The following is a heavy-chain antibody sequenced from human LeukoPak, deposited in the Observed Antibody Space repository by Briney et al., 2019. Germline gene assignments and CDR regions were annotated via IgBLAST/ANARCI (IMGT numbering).Heavy chain of an antibody. CDR2: INPSGGST. V-gene: IGHV1-46*01. CDR1: GYTFTSYY. Sequence: GASVKVSCKASGYTFTSYYMHWVRQAPGQGLEWMGIINPSGGSTSYAQKFQGRVTITADKSTSTAYMELSSLRSEDTAVYYCARVDCSGGSCYGYFDYWGQGTLVTVSS. J-gene: IGHJ4*02. D-gene: IGHD2-15*01. CDR3: ARVDCSGGSCYGYFDY.